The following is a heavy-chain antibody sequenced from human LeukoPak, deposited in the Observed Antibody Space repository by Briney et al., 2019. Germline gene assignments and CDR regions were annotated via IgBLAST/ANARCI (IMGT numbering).Heavy chain of an antibody. D-gene: IGHD5-12*01. CDR2: IKNDGSDK. CDR3: VNLGYSD. J-gene: IGHJ4*02. Sequence: AGGSLRLPCEASGFSFSAAWMTWVRQAPGKGLEWVATIKNDGSDKYYVDSVKGRFTLSRDNAKNLVYLQMNSLRVEDTAVYYCVNLGYSDGGQGTLVTVSS. V-gene: IGHV3-7*01. CDR1: GFSFSAAW.